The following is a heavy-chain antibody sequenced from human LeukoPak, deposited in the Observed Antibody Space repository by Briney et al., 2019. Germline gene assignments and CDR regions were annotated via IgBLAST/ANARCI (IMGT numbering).Heavy chain of an antibody. V-gene: IGHV1-2*06. CDR2: INPNSGGT. J-gene: IGHJ4*02. Sequence: ASVKVSCKASGYTFTGYYMHWVRQAPGQGLEWMGRINPNSGGTNYAQKFQGRVTMTRDTSISTAYMELSRLRPDDTAVYYCARDFGDYYDSSGYDPDYWGQGTLVTVSS. D-gene: IGHD3-22*01. CDR1: GYTFTGYY. CDR3: ARDFGDYYDSSGYDPDY.